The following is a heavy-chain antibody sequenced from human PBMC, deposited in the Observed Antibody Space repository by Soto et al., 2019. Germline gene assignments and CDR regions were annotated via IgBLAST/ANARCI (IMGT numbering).Heavy chain of an antibody. CDR2: ISANGQGI. D-gene: IGHD1-7*01. Sequence: LKLSCEAPGFTFSTYALSWFRQAPGKGLEWVSAISANGQGIYYADSVRGRFTISRDNSKNTIFLHMDSLRAEDTAVYYCAKDRNYPRDQFHYWGQGTLVTVSS. J-gene: IGHJ4*02. CDR1: GFTFSTYA. V-gene: IGHV3-23*01. CDR3: AKDRNYPRDQFHY.